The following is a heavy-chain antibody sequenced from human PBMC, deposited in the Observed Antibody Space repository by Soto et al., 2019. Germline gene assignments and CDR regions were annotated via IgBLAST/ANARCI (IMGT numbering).Heavy chain of an antibody. CDR2: IYPGDSDT. CDR1: GYNFAKYW. D-gene: IGHD3-22*01. V-gene: IGHV5-51*01. CDR3: DSSGYYSNWYFDL. Sequence: GESLKISCKGSGYNFAKYWIAWVRQMPGKGLEWMGIIYPGDSDTRYSPSVEGQVSISVGTSISTAYLQWFSLKASDTAIYYYDSSGYYSNWYFDLWGRGTLVTVSS. J-gene: IGHJ2*01.